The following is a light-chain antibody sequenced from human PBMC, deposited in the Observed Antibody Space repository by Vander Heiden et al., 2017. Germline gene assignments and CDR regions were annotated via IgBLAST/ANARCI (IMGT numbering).Light chain of an antibody. V-gene: IGKV2-28*01. CDR3: RQALQTPRT. J-gene: IGKJ1*01. Sequence: DIVMTQSPLSLPVTPGEPASISCRSSQSLLHSTGYNYLDWYLQKPGQSPQLLIYLGSNRDSGVPDRFSGSASGTDFTLKISRVDAEDVGVYYCRQALQTPRTFGQGTKVEIK. CDR1: QSLLHSTGYNY. CDR2: LGS.